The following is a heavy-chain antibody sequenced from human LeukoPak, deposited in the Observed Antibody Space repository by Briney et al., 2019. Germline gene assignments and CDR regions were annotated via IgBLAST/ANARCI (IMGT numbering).Heavy chain of an antibody. CDR3: VRDLDGFEY. J-gene: IGHJ4*02. CDR2: TYYRSNYYT. Sequence: PSQTLSLTCAISGDTVSSNSAAWNWIRQSPSRGLEWLVRTYYRSNYYTDYAVSVQSRITINPDTSKNQFSLQLNAVTPEHTAVYYCVRDLDGFEYWGQGTLVTVSS. CDR1: GDTVSSNSAA. V-gene: IGHV6-1*01.